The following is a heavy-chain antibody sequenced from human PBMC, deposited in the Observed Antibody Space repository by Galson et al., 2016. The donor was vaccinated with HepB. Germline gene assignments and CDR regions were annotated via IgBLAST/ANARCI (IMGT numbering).Heavy chain of an antibody. CDR1: AFNIRKNY. V-gene: IGHV3-53*01. CDR2: IYSDTST. J-gene: IGHJ3*02. D-gene: IGHD6-19*01. CDR3: AREGYSSGHCGAFDI. Sequence: SLRLSCAASAFNIRKNYMSWVRQAPGQGLEWVSTIYSDTSTYYADSVKGRFTISRDNSENTLYLQMNSLRADDTALYFCAREGYSSGHCGAFDIWGRGTVVAVSS.